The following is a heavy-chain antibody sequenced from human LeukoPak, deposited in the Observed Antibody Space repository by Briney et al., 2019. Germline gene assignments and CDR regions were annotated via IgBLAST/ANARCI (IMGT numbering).Heavy chain of an antibody. CDR3: AELGITMIGGV. CDR1: GLTFRSYA. D-gene: IGHD3-10*02. Sequence: PGGSLRLSCAASGLTFRSYAMNWVRQAPGKGLEWVSAISGSGDNTYYAHSVKGRFIISRDNSKNTLYLQMNSLRAEDTAVYYCAELGITMIGGVWGKGTTVTISS. J-gene: IGHJ6*04. V-gene: IGHV3-23*01. CDR2: ISGSGDNT.